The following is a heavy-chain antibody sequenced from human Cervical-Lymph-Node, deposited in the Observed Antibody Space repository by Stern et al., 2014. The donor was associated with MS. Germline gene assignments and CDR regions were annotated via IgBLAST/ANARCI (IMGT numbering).Heavy chain of an antibody. D-gene: IGHD3-9*01. CDR2: IITLYGST. Sequence: VQLVQSGPEVMQPGSSVKVSCKASGGFFSSYDVNWVRQAPGQGLEWMGRIITLYGSTNYADHLQGRVTITADESTTTVHMQLSSLRSDDTAVYYCVLTGYYPYWGQGTLVTVSS. CDR3: VLTGYYPY. J-gene: IGHJ4*02. V-gene: IGHV1-69*01. CDR1: GGFFSSYD.